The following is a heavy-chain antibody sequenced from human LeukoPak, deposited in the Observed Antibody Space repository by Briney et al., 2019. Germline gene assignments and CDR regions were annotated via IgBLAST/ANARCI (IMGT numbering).Heavy chain of an antibody. D-gene: IGHD5/OR15-5a*01. V-gene: IGHV1-18*01. CDR2: ISAYNGNT. CDR3: ARDIGSRDFFYYYYYYMVV. Sequence: TSVKVSCKASGYTFTSYGISWVRQAPGQGLEWMGWISAYNGNTNYAQKLQGRVTMTTDTSTSTAYMELRSLRSDDTAVYYCARDIGSRDFFYYYYYYMVVWGKGTTVTISS. CDR1: GYTFTSYG. J-gene: IGHJ6*03.